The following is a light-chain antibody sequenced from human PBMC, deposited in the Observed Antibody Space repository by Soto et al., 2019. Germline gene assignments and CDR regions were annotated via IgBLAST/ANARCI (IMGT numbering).Light chain of an antibody. CDR1: SSDVGSFNF. CDR2: EVN. J-gene: IGLJ1*01. Sequence: QSALTQPASVSGSPGQSMTISCTRTSSDVGSFNFVSWYQQHPGKAPKVMIYEVNKRPSGVSDRFSGSKSGNTASLTISGLLAEDEADYYCCSDTGTSTYVFGTGTKLTVL. V-gene: IGLV2-23*02. CDR3: CSDTGTSTYV.